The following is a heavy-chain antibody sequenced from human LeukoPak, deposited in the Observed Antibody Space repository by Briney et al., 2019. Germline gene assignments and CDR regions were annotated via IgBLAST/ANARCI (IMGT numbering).Heavy chain of an antibody. V-gene: IGHV4-38-2*01. Sequence: SETPSLTCAVSGYSISSGYYWGWIRQPPGKGLEWIGSIYHSGSTYYNPTLKSRVTISVDTSKNQFSLKLSSVTAADTAVCYCARQGGTIFGVVIRDFDYWGQGTLVTVSS. CDR3: ARQGGTIFGVVIRDFDY. D-gene: IGHD3-3*01. J-gene: IGHJ4*02. CDR2: IYHSGST. CDR1: GYSISSGYY.